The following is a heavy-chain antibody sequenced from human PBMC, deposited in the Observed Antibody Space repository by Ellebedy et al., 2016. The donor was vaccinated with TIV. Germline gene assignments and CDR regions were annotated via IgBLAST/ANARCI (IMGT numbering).Heavy chain of an antibody. D-gene: IGHD3-3*01. V-gene: IGHV4-34*01. J-gene: IGHJ4*02. CDR3: ARGRPGGWFWSGYYVDY. Sequence: SETLSLTXAVYGGSFSGYYWSWIRQPPGKGLKWIGEINHSGSTNYNPSLKSRVTISVDTSKNQFSLKLSSVTAADTAVYYCARGRPGGWFWSGYYVDYWGQGTLVTVSS. CDR2: INHSGST. CDR1: GGSFSGYY.